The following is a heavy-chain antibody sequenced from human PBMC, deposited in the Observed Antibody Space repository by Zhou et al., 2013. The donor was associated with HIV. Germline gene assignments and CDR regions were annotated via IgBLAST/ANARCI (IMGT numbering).Heavy chain of an antibody. J-gene: IGHJ5*02. V-gene: IGHV1-46*01. Sequence: QVHLVQSGAEVKEPGASVKISCKTEYSFSIYYMHWVRQAPGQGLEWMGVINSGGHNIHYAQKFQGRVTMTRDTSTSTVYMELSGLSSEDTATYYCARDHSTTEWEKPVWWCDPWGQGTLVIVSS. CDR1: EYSFSIYY. D-gene: IGHD1-26*01. CDR2: INSGGHNI. CDR3: ARDHSTTEWEKPVWWCDP.